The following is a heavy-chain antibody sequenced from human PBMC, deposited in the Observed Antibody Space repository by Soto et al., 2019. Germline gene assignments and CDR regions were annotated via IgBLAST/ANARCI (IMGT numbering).Heavy chain of an antibody. CDR1: GFTFSSYA. CDR3: AKDLTGYSSSWYSLNYYYCMDV. D-gene: IGHD6-13*01. CDR2: ISGSGGST. Sequence: PGGSLRLSCAASGFTFSSYAMSWVRQAPGKGLEWVSAISGSGGSTYYADSVKGRFTISRDNSKNTLYLQMNSLRAEDTAVYYCAKDLTGYSSSWYSLNYYYCMDVWGKGTTVTVSS. J-gene: IGHJ6*03. V-gene: IGHV3-23*01.